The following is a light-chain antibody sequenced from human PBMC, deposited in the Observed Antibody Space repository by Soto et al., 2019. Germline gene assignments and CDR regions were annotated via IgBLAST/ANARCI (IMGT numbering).Light chain of an antibody. V-gene: IGLV2-14*01. CDR2: EVS. CDR1: SSDIGGYNY. CDR3: TPYTSSSTNYV. J-gene: IGLJ1*01. Sequence: QSALTQPASVSGSPGQSITISCTGTSSDIGGYNYVSWYQQHPGKAPKLMIYEVSNRPSGVSNRFSGSKSGNTASLTISGLQAEDEADYYCTPYTSSSTNYVFGTGTKVTVL.